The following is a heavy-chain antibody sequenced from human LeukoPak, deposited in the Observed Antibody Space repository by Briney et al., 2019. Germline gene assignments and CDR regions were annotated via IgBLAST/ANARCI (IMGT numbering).Heavy chain of an antibody. D-gene: IGHD3-9*01. V-gene: IGHV3-30*18. J-gene: IGHJ4*02. CDR2: ISYDGSNK. CDR3: AKDARYDILTGYYFDY. CDR1: GFTFSSYG. Sequence: GGSLRLSCAASGFTFSSYGMHWVRQAPGKGLEWVAVISYDGSNKYYADSVKGRFTISRDNSKNTLYLQMNSLRAEDTAVYYCAKDARYDILTGYYFDYWGQGTLVTVSS.